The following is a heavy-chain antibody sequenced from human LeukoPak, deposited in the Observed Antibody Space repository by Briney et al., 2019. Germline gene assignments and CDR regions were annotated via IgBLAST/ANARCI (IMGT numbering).Heavy chain of an antibody. Sequence: PGGSLRLSCAASGFTFSSYGMSWVRQAPGKGLEWVSAISGSGGNTYYADSVKGRFTISRDNAKNTLYLEMNSLRAEDTAVYYCARDRNYAMDVWGQGTTVTVSS. V-gene: IGHV3-23*01. CDR2: ISGSGGNT. J-gene: IGHJ6*02. CDR1: GFTFSSYG. CDR3: ARDRNYAMDV. D-gene: IGHD1-14*01.